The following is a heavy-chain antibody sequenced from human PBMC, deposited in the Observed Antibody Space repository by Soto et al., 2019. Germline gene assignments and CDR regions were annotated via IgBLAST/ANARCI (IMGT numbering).Heavy chain of an antibody. CDR3: ARGARNYYYYYYYMDV. J-gene: IGHJ6*03. V-gene: IGHV4-34*01. Sequence: SETLSLTCAVYGGSFSGYYWSWIRQPPGKGLDWIGEINHSGSTNYNPSLKSRVTISVDTSKNQFSLKLSSVTAADTAVYYCARGARNYYYYYYYMDVWGKGTTVTVSS. CDR1: GGSFSGYY. CDR2: INHSGST. D-gene: IGHD1-1*01.